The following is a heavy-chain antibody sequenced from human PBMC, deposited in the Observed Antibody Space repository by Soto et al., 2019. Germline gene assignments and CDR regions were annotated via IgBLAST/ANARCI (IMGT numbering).Heavy chain of an antibody. D-gene: IGHD3-16*01. V-gene: IGHV3-23*01. CDR3: AKDHWGSY. CDR2: ISGSGGST. J-gene: IGHJ4*02. CDR1: GFTFSDYA. Sequence: PGGSLSLSCSPSGFTFSDYAMSWVRQAPGKGLEWVSAISGSGGSTYYADSVKGRFTISRDNSRNTLYLQMNGLRAEDTAVYHCAKDHWGSYSGQGTLVTVSS.